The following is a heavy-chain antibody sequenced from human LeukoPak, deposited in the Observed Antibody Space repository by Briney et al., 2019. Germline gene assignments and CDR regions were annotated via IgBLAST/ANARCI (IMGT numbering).Heavy chain of an antibody. V-gene: IGHV3-49*04. CDR3: TRVGGSYTFDY. CDR2: IRSKAYGGTT. CDR1: GFTFGDYA. Sequence: PGGSLRLSCTASGFTFGDYAMSWVRQAPGKGLEWVGFIRSKAYGGTTEYAASVKGRFTISRDDPKSIAYLQMNSLKTEDTAVYYCTRVGGSYTFDYWGQGTLVTVSS. J-gene: IGHJ4*02. D-gene: IGHD2-2*02.